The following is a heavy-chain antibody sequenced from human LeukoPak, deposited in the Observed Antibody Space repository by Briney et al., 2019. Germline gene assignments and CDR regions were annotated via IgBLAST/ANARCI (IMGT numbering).Heavy chain of an antibody. J-gene: IGHJ6*03. CDR1: GYTLTELS. V-gene: IGHV1-24*01. Sequence: ASVKVSCKVSGYTLTELSMHWVRQAPGKGLEWMGGFDPEDGETIYAQKFQGRVTMTEDTSTDTAYVELSSLRSEDTAVYYCAREVTVVTPLVCYYMDVWAKGTTVTVSS. CDR3: AREVTVVTPLVCYYMDV. CDR2: FDPEDGET. D-gene: IGHD4-23*01.